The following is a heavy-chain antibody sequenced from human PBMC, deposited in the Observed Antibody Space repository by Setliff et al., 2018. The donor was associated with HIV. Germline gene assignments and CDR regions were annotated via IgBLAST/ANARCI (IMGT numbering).Heavy chain of an antibody. CDR1: GFSYSIYH. V-gene: IGHV3-48*01. CDR2: ISDSSSTI. J-gene: IGHJ4*02. D-gene: IGHD6-13*01. CDR3: ARDSGSTWYASSRSDY. Sequence: PGGSLRLSCAASGFSYSIYHMNWVRQAPGKGLEWVSYISDSSSTIYYAGSVRGRFTISRDNARNSLYLQMNSLRAEDTAVYYCARDSGSTWYASSRSDYWGQGTLVTVSS.